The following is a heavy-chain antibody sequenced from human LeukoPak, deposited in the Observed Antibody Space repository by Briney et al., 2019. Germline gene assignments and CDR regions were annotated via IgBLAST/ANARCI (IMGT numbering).Heavy chain of an antibody. CDR1: GFTFSSYW. CDR2: ISGSGGST. Sequence: GGSLRLSCAASGFTFSSYWMHWVRQAPGKGLEWVSAISGSGGSTYYADSVKGRFTISRDNSKNTLYLQMNSLRAEDTAVYYCAKQRSGWYYFDYWGQGTLVTVSS. V-gene: IGHV3-23*01. J-gene: IGHJ4*02. CDR3: AKQRSGWYYFDY. D-gene: IGHD6-19*01.